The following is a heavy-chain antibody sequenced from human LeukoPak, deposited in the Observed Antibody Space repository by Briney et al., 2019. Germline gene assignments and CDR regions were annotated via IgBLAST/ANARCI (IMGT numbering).Heavy chain of an antibody. D-gene: IGHD2-15*01. CDR3: AREVTPYY. J-gene: IGHJ4*02. CDR2: ISYDGSST. CDR1: GFTFSNYW. Sequence: GGSLRLSCAASGFTFSNYWMHWVRQAPGKGLVWVSRISYDGSSTNYADSVKGRFTISRDNAKNTLYLQMNSLRAEDTAVYYCAREVTPYYWGQGTLVTVSS. V-gene: IGHV3-74*01.